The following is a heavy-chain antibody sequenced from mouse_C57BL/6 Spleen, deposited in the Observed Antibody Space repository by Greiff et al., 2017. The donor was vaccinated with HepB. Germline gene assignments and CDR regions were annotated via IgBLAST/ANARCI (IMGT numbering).Heavy chain of an antibody. CDR2: IRSKSSNYAT. J-gene: IGHJ1*03. D-gene: IGHD1-1*01. Sequence: EVQLVESGGGLVQPKGSLKLSCAASGFTFNTYAMHWVRQAPGKGLEWVARIRSKSSNYATYYADSVKDRFTISRDDSQSMLYLQMNNLKTEDTAMYYCVRGGPYYGSSYWYFDVWGTGTTVTVSS. CDR3: VRGGPYYGSSYWYFDV. V-gene: IGHV10-3*01. CDR1: GFTFNTYA.